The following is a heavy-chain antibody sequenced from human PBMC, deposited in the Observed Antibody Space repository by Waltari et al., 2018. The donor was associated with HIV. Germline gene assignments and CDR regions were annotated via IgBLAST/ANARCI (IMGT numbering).Heavy chain of an antibody. Sequence: EEKLVVSGGALAQTGRTLRLSWPAAGFQFGYSGIDRVRQVPGQGLEWVAGIIWNGVNMAYANSVSGRFMISRDNGRKLVHLEMNSLRHEDTAVYYCTRMGGGRGLIHWYYYSGMDVWGQGTTVTVSS. CDR2: IIWNGVNM. D-gene: IGHD3-16*01. V-gene: IGHV3-9*01. J-gene: IGHJ6*02. CDR3: TRMGGGRGLIHWYYYSGMDV. CDR1: GFQFGYSG.